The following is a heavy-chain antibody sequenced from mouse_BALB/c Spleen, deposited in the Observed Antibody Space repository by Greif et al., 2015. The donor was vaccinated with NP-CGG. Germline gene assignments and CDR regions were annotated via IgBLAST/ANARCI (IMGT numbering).Heavy chain of an antibody. V-gene: IGHV5-17*02. CDR2: ISSGSSTI. CDR3: ARTPMWLTGTWFAY. Sequence: EVKVVESGGGLVQPGGSRKLSCAASGFTFSSFGMHWVRQAPEKGLEWVAYISSGSSTIYYADTVKGRFTISRDNPKNTLFLQMTSLRSEDTAMYYCARTPMWLTGTWFAYWGQGTLVTVSA. CDR1: GFTFSSFG. J-gene: IGHJ3*01. D-gene: IGHD4-1*01.